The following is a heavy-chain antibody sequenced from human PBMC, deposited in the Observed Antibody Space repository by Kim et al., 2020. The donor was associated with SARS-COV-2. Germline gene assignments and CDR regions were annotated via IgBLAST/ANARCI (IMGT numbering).Heavy chain of an antibody. Sequence: GGSLRLSCAASGFTFSSYAMSWVRQAPGKGLEWVSAISGSGGSTYYADSVKGRFTISRDNSKNTLYLQMNSLRAEDTAVYYCAKRRKPYYYDSSGEGYYYYGMDVWGQGTTVTVSS. D-gene: IGHD3-22*01. V-gene: IGHV3-23*01. CDR1: GFTFSSYA. CDR3: AKRRKPYYYDSSGEGYYYYGMDV. CDR2: ISGSGGST. J-gene: IGHJ6*02.